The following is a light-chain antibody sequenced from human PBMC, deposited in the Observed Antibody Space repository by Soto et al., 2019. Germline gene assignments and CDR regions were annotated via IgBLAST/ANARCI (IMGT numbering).Light chain of an antibody. CDR3: QQYNSYSWT. Sequence: IHMTQSPSTLSASVCDRVTITCRASHNIERWMAWYQQKPGKAPSLLIFDASTLHSGVPSRFSGSGSGAEFTLTISSLQPDDFATYYCQQYNSYSWTFGQGTKVDIK. CDR2: DAS. J-gene: IGKJ1*01. CDR1: HNIERW. V-gene: IGKV1-5*01.